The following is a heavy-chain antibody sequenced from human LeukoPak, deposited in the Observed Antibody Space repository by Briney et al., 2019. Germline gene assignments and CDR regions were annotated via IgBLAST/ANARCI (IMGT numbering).Heavy chain of an antibody. D-gene: IGHD6-19*01. V-gene: IGHV4-4*07. CDR3: AWLSSGRGWFDP. Sequence: PSETLSLTCTVSGGSISSYYWSWIRQPAGKGLEWIGRIYTSGSTNYNPSPKSRVTMLVDTSKNQFSLKLSSVTAADTAGFYCAWLSSGRGWFDPWGQGTLVTVSS. CDR1: GGSISSYY. J-gene: IGHJ5*02. CDR2: IYTSGST.